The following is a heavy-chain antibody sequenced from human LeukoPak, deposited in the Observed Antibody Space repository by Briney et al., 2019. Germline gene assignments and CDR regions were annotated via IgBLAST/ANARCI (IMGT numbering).Heavy chain of an antibody. Sequence: ASVKVSCKASGCTFTSYYMHWVRQAPGQGLEWIGIINPSGGSTSYAQKFQGRVTMTRDTSTSTVYMELSSLRSEDTAVYYCARGAPYSSGWYQWFDPWGQGTLVTVSS. CDR2: INPSGGST. J-gene: IGHJ5*02. V-gene: IGHV1-46*01. D-gene: IGHD6-13*01. CDR3: ARGAPYSSGWYQWFDP. CDR1: GCTFTSYY.